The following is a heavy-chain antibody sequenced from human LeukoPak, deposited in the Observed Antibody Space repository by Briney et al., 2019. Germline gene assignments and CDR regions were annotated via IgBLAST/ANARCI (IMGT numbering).Heavy chain of an antibody. D-gene: IGHD3-3*01. CDR1: GFTFSSYW. CDR2: IKQDGSEK. CDR3: ASLVGLRFLEWLSPLDY. Sequence: SGGSLRLSCAASGFTFSSYWMSWVRQAPGKGLEWVASIKQDGSEKYYVDSVKGRFTISRDNAKNSLYLQMNSLRAEDTAVYYCASLVGLRFLEWLSPLDYWGQGTLVTVSS. J-gene: IGHJ4*02. V-gene: IGHV3-7*01.